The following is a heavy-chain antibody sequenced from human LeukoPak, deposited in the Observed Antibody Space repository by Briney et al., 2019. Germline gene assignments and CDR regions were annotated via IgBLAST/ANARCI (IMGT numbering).Heavy chain of an antibody. V-gene: IGHV1-69*05. CDR1: GGTFSSYA. J-gene: IGHJ6*03. D-gene: IGHD2-2*01. Sequence: GASVKVSCKASGGTFSSYAISWVRQAPGQGLEWMGGILPVLGTANYAQRFQGRVTITTDESTSTAYMELSSLRSEDTAVYFCARARGRAMREGRATPGFYYYMDVWGKGTTVTVSS. CDR3: ARARGRAMREGRATPGFYYYMDV. CDR2: ILPVLGTA.